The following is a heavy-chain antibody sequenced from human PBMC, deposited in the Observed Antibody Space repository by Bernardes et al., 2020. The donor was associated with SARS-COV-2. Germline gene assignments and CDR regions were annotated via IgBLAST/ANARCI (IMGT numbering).Heavy chain of an antibody. J-gene: IGHJ3*02. Sequence: TLSLTCTVSGGSISSYYWSWIRQPAGKGLEWIGRIYTSGSTNYNPSLKSRVTMSVDTSKNQFSLKLSSVTAADTAVYYCAREALGYCSSTRCYRAFDIWGQGTMVTVSS. D-gene: IGHD2-2*01. CDR2: IYTSGST. CDR3: AREALGYCSSTRCYRAFDI. CDR1: GGSISSYY. V-gene: IGHV4-4*07.